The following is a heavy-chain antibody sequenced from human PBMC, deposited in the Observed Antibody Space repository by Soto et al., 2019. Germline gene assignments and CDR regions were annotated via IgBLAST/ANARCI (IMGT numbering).Heavy chain of an antibody. CDR3: ARETSYSQHDY. Sequence: PSETLSLTCTVSGGSVSSGSYYWSWIRQPPGKGLEWIGYIYYSGSTNYNPSLKSRVTMSLDTSKNQFSLKLSSVTAADTAVYYCARETSYSQHDYWGQGTLVTVS. CDR1: GGSVSSGSYY. CDR2: IYYSGST. V-gene: IGHV4-61*01. D-gene: IGHD1-26*01. J-gene: IGHJ4*02.